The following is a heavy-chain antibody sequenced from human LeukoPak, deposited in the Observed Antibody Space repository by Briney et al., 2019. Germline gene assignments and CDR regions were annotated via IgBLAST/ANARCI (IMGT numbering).Heavy chain of an antibody. J-gene: IGHJ4*02. V-gene: IGHV1-69*05. D-gene: IGHD5-24*01. CDR1: GGTFISYA. Sequence: ASXKVSCKASGGTFISYAISWVGQAPGQGLEWMGGIIPIFGTANYAQKFQGRVTITTDESTSTAYMELSSLRSEDTAVYYCARVEMATIGQAGVFDYWGQGTLVTVSS. CDR2: IIPIFGTA. CDR3: ARVEMATIGQAGVFDY.